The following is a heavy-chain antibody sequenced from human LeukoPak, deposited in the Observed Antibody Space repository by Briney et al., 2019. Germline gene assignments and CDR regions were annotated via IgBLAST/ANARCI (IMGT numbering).Heavy chain of an antibody. CDR3: ARVGRYFDWLLVIQDLAFDI. J-gene: IGHJ3*02. V-gene: IGHV1-18*01. D-gene: IGHD3-9*01. CDR1: GYNFISYG. Sequence: GASVKVSCTASGYNFISYGISWVRQAPGQGLEWMGWISVYNGNTDYAQKLQGRVTMTTDTSTSTAYMELRSLRSDDTAVYYCARVGRYFDWLLVIQDLAFDIWGQGTMVTVSS. CDR2: ISVYNGNT.